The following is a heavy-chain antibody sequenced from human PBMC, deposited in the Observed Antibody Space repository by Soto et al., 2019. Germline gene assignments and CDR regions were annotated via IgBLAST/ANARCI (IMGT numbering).Heavy chain of an antibody. D-gene: IGHD3-10*01. V-gene: IGHV3-30-3*01. CDR3: ARDSGSYSRFPTGWFDP. J-gene: IGHJ5*02. CDR2: ISYDGSNK. Sequence: GGSLRLSCAASGFTFSSYAMHWVRQAPGKGLEWVAVISYDGSNKYYADSVKGRFTISRDNSKNTLYLQMNSLRAEDTAVYYCARDSGSYSRFPTGWFDPWGQGTLVTVSS. CDR1: GFTFSSYA.